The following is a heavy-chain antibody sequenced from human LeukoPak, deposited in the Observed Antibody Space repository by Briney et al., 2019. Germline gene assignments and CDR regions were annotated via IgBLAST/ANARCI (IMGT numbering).Heavy chain of an antibody. Sequence: ASVKVSCKASGGTFSSYAISWVRQAPGQGLEWMGGIIPIFGTANYAQKFQGRVTITTDESTSTAYMELSSLRSEDTAVYYCARGSKVLVAATYDWGLGTLVTVSS. CDR3: ARGSKVLVAATYD. V-gene: IGHV1-69*05. CDR2: IIPIFGTA. J-gene: IGHJ4*02. CDR1: GGTFSSYA. D-gene: IGHD2-15*01.